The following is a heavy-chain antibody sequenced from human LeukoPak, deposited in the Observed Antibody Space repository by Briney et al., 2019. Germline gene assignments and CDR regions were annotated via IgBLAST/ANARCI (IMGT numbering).Heavy chain of an antibody. V-gene: IGHV4-39*01. CDR3: ARLGLWVCGSYRHIKNFDY. Sequence: SETLSLTCTVSGGSISSSSHYWGWIRQPPGKGLEWIGSIYYSGSTYYNPSLKSRLTISVDTSNNQFSLKLTSVTAADTAVYYCARLGLWVCGSYRHIKNFDYLGQGTLVTVSS. D-gene: IGHD3-16*02. CDR1: GGSISSSSHY. CDR2: IYYSGST. J-gene: IGHJ4*02.